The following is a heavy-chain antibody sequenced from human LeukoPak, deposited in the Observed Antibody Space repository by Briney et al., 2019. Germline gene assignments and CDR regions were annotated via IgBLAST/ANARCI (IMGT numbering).Heavy chain of an antibody. CDR2: ISAYNGNT. CDR3: ARETIAYYYDSSGYWFDP. Sequence: ASVKVSCKASGYTFTSYGISWVRQAPGQGREWMGWISAYNGNTNYAQKLQGRVTMTTDTSTSTAYMELRSLRSDDTAVYYCARETIAYYYDSSGYWFDPWGQGTLVTVSS. J-gene: IGHJ5*02. V-gene: IGHV1-18*01. D-gene: IGHD3-22*01. CDR1: GYTFTSYG.